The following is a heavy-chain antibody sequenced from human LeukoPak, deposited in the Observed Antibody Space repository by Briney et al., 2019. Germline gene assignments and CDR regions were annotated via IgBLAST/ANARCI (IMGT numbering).Heavy chain of an antibody. CDR3: ARDLNWYSGYLFDY. Sequence: ASVRVSCKASGYTFTNYGISWVRQAPGQGLEWMGWISPYNGKTNFAQKVQGRISLTTDTSTRTAYMELRSLKSDDTAVYYCARDLNWYSGYLFDYWGQGTLVTVSS. D-gene: IGHD5-12*01. J-gene: IGHJ4*02. V-gene: IGHV1-18*01. CDR1: GYTFTNYG. CDR2: ISPYNGKT.